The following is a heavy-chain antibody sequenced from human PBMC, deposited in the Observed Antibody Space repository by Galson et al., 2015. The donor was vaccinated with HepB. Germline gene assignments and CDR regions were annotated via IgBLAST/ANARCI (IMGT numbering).Heavy chain of an antibody. D-gene: IGHD5-12*01. CDR1: GGSISSGGYS. CDR2: IYYSGST. J-gene: IGHJ3*02. CDR3: ARVPGYIVATMGRAAFDI. V-gene: IGHV4-30-4*07. Sequence: QVQLQESGPGLVKPSETLSLTCAVSGGSISSGGYSWSWIRQPPGKGLEWIGYIYYSGSTYYNPSLKSRVTISVDTSKNQFSLKLSSVTAADTAVYYCARVPGYIVATMGRAAFDIWGQGTMVTVSS.